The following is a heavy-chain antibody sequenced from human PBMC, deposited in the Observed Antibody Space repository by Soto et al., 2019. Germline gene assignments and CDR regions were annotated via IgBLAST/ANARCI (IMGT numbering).Heavy chain of an antibody. CDR3: VRDPGYETHDWRFDY. Sequence: EVQLVESGGGLVQPGGSLRLSCATSGFDFGSSLMHWVRQAPGKGLVWVSRIKSDGSGKGFADSVKGRFTISRDNVKNTVFLQMNSLRAEDTAVYYCVRDPGYETHDWRFDYWGQGTLVTVSS. D-gene: IGHD2-15*01. J-gene: IGHJ4*02. CDR2: IKSDGSGK. CDR1: GFDFGSSL. V-gene: IGHV3-74*01.